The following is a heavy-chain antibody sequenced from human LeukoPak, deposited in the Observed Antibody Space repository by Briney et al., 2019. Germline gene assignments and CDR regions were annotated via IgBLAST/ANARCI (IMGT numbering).Heavy chain of an antibody. Sequence: SETLSLTCAVYGGSFSGYYWSWIRQPPGKGLEWIGEINHSGSTNYNPSLKSRVTISADTSKNQFSLKLSSVTAADTAVYYCARGTFTYDFWSAYSHYFDYWGQGTLVTVSS. CDR2: INHSGST. J-gene: IGHJ4*02. CDR3: ARGTFTYDFWSAYSHYFDY. V-gene: IGHV4-34*01. CDR1: GGSFSGYY. D-gene: IGHD3-3*01.